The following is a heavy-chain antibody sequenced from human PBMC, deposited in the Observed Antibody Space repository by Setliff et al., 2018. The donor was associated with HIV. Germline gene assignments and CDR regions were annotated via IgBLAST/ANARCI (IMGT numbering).Heavy chain of an antibody. CDR1: GYTFTNYD. Sequence: GASVKVSCKASGYTFTNYDINWVRQATGQGLEWMGWMNPNSGNSGYAQKFQGRVTMTRNTSISTAYTELRSLTSEDTAVYYCARFLPGYSSSWYFGYSYYGMDVWGQGTTVTVSS. CDR2: MNPNSGNS. V-gene: IGHV1-8*02. J-gene: IGHJ6*02. CDR3: ARFLPGYSSSWYFGYSYYGMDV. D-gene: IGHD6-13*01.